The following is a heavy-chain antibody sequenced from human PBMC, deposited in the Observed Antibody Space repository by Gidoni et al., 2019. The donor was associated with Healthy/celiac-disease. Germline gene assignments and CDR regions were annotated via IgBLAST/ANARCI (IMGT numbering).Heavy chain of an antibody. J-gene: IGHJ2*01. CDR2: INHSGST. D-gene: IGHD5-18*01. Sequence: QVQLQQWGAGLLKPSETLSLTCAVYGGSFSGYYWSWIRQPPGKGLEWIGEINHSGSTNYNPSLKSRVTISVDTSKNQFSLKLSSVTAADTAVYYCARVARIQLWLRGWYFDLWGRGTLVTVSS. V-gene: IGHV4-34*01. CDR1: GGSFSGYY. CDR3: ARVARIQLWLRGWYFDL.